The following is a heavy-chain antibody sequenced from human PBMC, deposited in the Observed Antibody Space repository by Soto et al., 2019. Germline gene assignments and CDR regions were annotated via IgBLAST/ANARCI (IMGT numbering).Heavy chain of an antibody. V-gene: IGHV4-30-4*01. CDR3: AREGQGREKTTLTDRGNWFDP. CDR2: IYYSGST. J-gene: IGHJ5*02. D-gene: IGHD2-21*02. Sequence: SETLSLTCTVSGGSISSGDYYWSWIRQPPGKGLEWIGYIYYSGSTYYNPSLKSRVTISVDTSKNQFSLKLSSVTAADTAVYYCAREGQGREKTTLTDRGNWFDPWGQGTLVTVSS. CDR1: GGSISSGDYY.